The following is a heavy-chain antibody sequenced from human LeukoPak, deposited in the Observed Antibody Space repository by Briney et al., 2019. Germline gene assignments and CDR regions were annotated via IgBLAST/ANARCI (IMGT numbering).Heavy chain of an antibody. CDR3: ARSSGDGAAAGTDY. V-gene: IGHV4-39*07. CDR1: GGSISSSSYY. D-gene: IGHD6-13*01. CDR2: IYYSGST. Sequence: PSETLSLTCTVSGGSISSSSYYWGWIRQPPGKGLEWIGSIYYSGSTNYNPSLKSRVTISVDTSKNQFFLKLSSVTAADTAVYYCARSSGDGAAAGTDYWGQGTLVTVSS. J-gene: IGHJ4*02.